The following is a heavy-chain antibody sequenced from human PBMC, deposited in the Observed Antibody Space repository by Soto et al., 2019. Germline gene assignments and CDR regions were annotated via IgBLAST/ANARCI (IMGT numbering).Heavy chain of an antibody. CDR1: GFAFVRYW. CDR3: ARDAGAATWYFDI. CDR2: INSAGSDT. J-gene: IGHJ2*01. Sequence: EVQLLESGGGLVQPGVYLIRSCAASGFAFVRYWMHWVRQAPGKWLVGGARINSAGSDTSYANSVKGRFTIARDNGKNSVSLQMNSLRDEDTAVYFCARDAGAATWYFDIWGRGTLVAVSS. D-gene: IGHD6-19*01. V-gene: IGHV3-74*01.